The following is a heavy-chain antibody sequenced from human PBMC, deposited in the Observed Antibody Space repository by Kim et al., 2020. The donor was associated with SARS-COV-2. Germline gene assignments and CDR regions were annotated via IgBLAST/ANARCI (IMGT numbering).Heavy chain of an antibody. V-gene: IGHV1-18*01. CDR1: GYTFTSYG. J-gene: IGHJ5*02. Sequence: ASVKVSCKASGYTFTSYGISWVRQAPGQGLEWMGWISAYNGNTNYAQKLQGRVTMTTDTSTSTAYMELRSLRSDDTAVYYCARRAFAPHFGIDYDYVWGSYRYHWFAPWGQGTLVTGSS. D-gene: IGHD3-16*02. CDR3: ARRAFAPHFGIDYDYVWGSYRYHWFAP. CDR2: ISAYNGNT.